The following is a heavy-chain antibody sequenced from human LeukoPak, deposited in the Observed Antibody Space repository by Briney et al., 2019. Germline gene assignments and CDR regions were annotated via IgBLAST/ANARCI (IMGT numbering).Heavy chain of an antibody. V-gene: IGHV3-23*01. CDR3: TKGPLIEVAGSTWDY. D-gene: IGHD6-19*01. Sequence: GGSLRLSCATSGFTFSSYAMSWVRQAPGEGLEWVSAISGSGGSTYYADSVKGRFTISRDHSKYRLYLEMSSLRAEDTAVYYCTKGPLIEVAGSTWDYWGQGTPVTVSS. J-gene: IGHJ4*02. CDR1: GFTFSSYA. CDR2: ISGSGGST.